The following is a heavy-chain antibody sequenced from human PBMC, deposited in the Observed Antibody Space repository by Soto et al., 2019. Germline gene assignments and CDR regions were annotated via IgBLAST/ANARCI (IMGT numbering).Heavy chain of an antibody. CDR1: EFTFSSYA. D-gene: IGHD6-19*01. Sequence: EVQLLESGGGLVQPGGSLRLSCAASEFTFSSYAMSWVRQAPGKGLEWVSAISGSGGSTYYADSVKGRFTISRDNSKNPLYLQMNSLRAEDTAVYYCARVTPTVTGTFDYFDYWGQGTLVTVSS. V-gene: IGHV3-23*01. CDR2: ISGSGGST. CDR3: ARVTPTVTGTFDYFDY. J-gene: IGHJ4*02.